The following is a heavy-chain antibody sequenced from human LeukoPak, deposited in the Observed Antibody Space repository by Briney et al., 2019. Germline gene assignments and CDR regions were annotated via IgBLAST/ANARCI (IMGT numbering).Heavy chain of an antibody. CDR1: GFTFSSYA. D-gene: IGHD3-10*01. V-gene: IGHV3-30*04. CDR2: ISYDGSNK. CDR3: SWFGELFQNYYFDY. J-gene: IGHJ4*02. Sequence: PGGSLRLSCAASGFTFSSYAMHWVRQAPGKGLEWVAVISYDGSNKYYADSVKGRFTISRDNSKNTLYLQMNSLRAEDTAVYYCSWFGELFQNYYFDYWGREPWSPSPQ.